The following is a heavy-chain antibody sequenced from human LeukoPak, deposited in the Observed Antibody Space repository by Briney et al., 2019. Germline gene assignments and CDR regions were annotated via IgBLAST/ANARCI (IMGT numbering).Heavy chain of an antibody. Sequence: GGSLRLSCAASGFTFSSYWMSWVRQAPGKGLEWVANIKQDGSEKYYVDSVKGRFTISRDNAKNSLYLQMNSLRAEDTAVYYCASCGYTYSSGYQYPRGIDYWGQGTLVTVSS. CDR3: ASCGYTYSSGYQYPRGIDY. CDR2: IKQDGSEK. CDR1: GFTFSSYW. V-gene: IGHV3-7*01. J-gene: IGHJ4*02. D-gene: IGHD3-22*01.